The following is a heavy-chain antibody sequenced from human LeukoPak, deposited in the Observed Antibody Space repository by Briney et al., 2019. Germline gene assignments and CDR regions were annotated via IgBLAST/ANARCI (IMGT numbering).Heavy chain of an antibody. J-gene: IGHJ5*02. CDR2: INTNTGNP. V-gene: IGHV7-4-1*02. D-gene: IGHD3-9*01. CDR1: GYTFTSYA. Sequence: PGASVKVSCKASGYTFTSYAMNWVRQAPGQGLEWMGWINTNTGNPTYAQGFTGRFVFSLDTSVSTAYLQISSLKAEDTAVYYCARVGYDILTGYYPVDTAMVPWGQGTLVTVSS. CDR3: ARVGYDILTGYYPVDTAMVP.